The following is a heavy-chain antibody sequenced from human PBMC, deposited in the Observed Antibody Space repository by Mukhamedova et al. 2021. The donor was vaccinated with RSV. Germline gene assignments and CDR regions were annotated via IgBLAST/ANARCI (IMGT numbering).Heavy chain of an antibody. V-gene: IGHV3-7*05. CDR3: SIQNRGDY. D-gene: IGHD1-14*01. Sequence: WMGWVRQAPGKGLEWVANIKEDGSDKNYVDSVRGRFTISRDNAKNSLSLQLNSLRAEDTAVYHCSIQNRGDYWGQGTLVTVSS. J-gene: IGHJ4*02. CDR1: W. CDR2: IKEDGSDK.